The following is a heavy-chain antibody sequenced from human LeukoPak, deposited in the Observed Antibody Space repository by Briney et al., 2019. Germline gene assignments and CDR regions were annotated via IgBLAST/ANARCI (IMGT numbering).Heavy chain of an antibody. CDR1: GGAISSGGYC. D-gene: IGHD3-22*01. Sequence: SQTLSLTCSVSGGAISSGGYCWNWIRQHPGRGLEWIGYIYYSGSTYYNPSLKSRLTISVDTSKNQFSLKLSSVTAADTAVYFCASKYYYDSSGYYIFDYWGQGTLVTVSS. J-gene: IGHJ4*02. CDR3: ASKYYYDSSGYYIFDY. CDR2: IYYSGST. V-gene: IGHV4-31*03.